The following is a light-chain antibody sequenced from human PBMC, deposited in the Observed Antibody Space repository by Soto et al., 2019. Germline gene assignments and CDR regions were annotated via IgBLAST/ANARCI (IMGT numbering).Light chain of an antibody. J-gene: IGKJ2*01. CDR3: QQCNSYPYT. V-gene: IGKV1-5*03. CDR2: KAS. Sequence: DIQMTQSPSTLSASVGDRVTITCRASQSVDSWLAWYQQKPGKAPNLLIYKASGIESGVPSRFSGSGSGTEFTLTISSLQPDDFATYYCQQCNSYPYTFGQGTKLEIK. CDR1: QSVDSW.